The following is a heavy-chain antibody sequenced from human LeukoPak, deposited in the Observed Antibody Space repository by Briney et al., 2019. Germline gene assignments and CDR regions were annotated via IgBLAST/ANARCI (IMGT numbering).Heavy chain of an antibody. Sequence: GGSLRLSCAASGFTFSSYWMNWVRQAPGKGLVWVSRIASDGSSTTYADSVKGRFCISRDNAKNTLYLQMNSLRVEDTAVYYCARGRPHGNDYWGQGTLVTVSS. D-gene: IGHD4-23*01. CDR1: GFTFSSYW. CDR2: IASDGSST. CDR3: ARGRPHGNDY. J-gene: IGHJ4*02. V-gene: IGHV3-74*01.